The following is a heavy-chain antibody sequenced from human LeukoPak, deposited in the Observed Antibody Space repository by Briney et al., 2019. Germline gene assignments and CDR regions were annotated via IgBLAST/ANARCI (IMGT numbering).Heavy chain of an antibody. V-gene: IGHV3-30*02. D-gene: IGHD3-10*01. CDR1: GFTFSNYA. J-gene: IGHJ4*02. Sequence: GTSLRLSCEASGFTFSNYAMHWVRQAPGKGLEWVAFIRYDGSNKYYADSVKGRFTISRDNSKNTLYLQMNSLRAEDTAVYYCAKVGWFGELPIGYWGQGTLVTVSS. CDR3: AKVGWFGELPIGY. CDR2: IRYDGSNK.